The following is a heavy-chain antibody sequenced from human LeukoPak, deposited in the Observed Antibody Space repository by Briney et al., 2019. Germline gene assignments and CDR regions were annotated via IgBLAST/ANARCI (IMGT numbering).Heavy chain of an antibody. V-gene: IGHV1-2*06. CDR2: INPNSGGT. D-gene: IGHD2-15*01. J-gene: IGHJ5*02. CDR1: GYTFTGYY. CDR3: ARGPSAYCSGGSCYSGSAWFDP. Sequence: ASVKVSCKASGYTFTGYYMHWVRQAPGQGLEWMGRINPNSGGTNYAQKFQGRVTMTRDMSISTAYMELSRLRSDDTAVYYCARGPSAYCSGGSCYSGSAWFDPWGQGTLVTVSS.